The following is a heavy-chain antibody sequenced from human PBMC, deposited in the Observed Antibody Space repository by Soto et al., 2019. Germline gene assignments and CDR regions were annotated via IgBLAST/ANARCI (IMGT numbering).Heavy chain of an antibody. J-gene: IGHJ4*02. V-gene: IGHV1-46*03. CDR1: GYTFSTYY. CDR3: ARGGHIAVVTASFDY. CDR2: IHPSGGST. Sequence: QVQLVQSGAEVKKPGASVKVSCKASGYTFSTYYLHWVRQAPGQGLEWMGIIHPSGGSTTYAQKLRGRVTMTRDTSTSTVFMELSSLRSEDTAVYYCARGGHIAVVTASFDYWGQGTLVTVSS. D-gene: IGHD2-21*02.